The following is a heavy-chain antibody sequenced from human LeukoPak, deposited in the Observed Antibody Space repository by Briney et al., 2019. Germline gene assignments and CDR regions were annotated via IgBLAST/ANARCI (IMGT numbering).Heavy chain of an antibody. CDR1: GFTFSSHW. J-gene: IGHJ4*02. Sequence: GGSLRLPCAASGFTFSSHWMSWVRQAPGKGLERVANINQDGSEKYYVDSVKGRFIISRDNAKNSLYLQMNSLRAEDTAVYYCARDGFDEGLYFDYWGQGNLVTVSS. CDR3: ARDGFDEGLYFDY. D-gene: IGHD3-9*01. V-gene: IGHV3-7*01. CDR2: INQDGSEK.